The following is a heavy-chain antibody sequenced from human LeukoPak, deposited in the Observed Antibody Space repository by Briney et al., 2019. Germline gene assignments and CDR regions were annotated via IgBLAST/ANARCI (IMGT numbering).Heavy chain of an antibody. V-gene: IGHV1-18*01. D-gene: IGHD4-11*01. CDR2: ISAQHGQT. J-gene: IGHJ5*02. CDR3: ARYYSNTWRTLNCFDP. Sequence: ASVKVSCKTSGYSENFYGITWVRQVAGQGLEWMGWISAQHGQTEYAPNSQDRVTMTTDTYTNTAYMELRSLRSDDTAVYYCARYYSNTWRTLNCFDPWGQGTLVTVSS. CDR1: GYSENFYG.